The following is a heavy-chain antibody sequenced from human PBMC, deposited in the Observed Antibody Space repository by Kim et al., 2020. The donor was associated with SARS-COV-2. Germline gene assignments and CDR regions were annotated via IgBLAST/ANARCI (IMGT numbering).Heavy chain of an antibody. V-gene: IGHV4-39*01. D-gene: IGHD3-22*01. CDR2: MFYSGST. CDR1: ADSISGSRYY. J-gene: IGHJ5*02. Sequence: SQTLSLTCNVSADSISGSRYYWGWIRQPPGKGLEWIGSMFYSGSTYYNPSLKSRVTISIDTSKNQFSLKLTSVTAADTALYYCARHTDRGGLITPFAPWGQGTLVTVSS. CDR3: ARHTDRGGLITPFAP.